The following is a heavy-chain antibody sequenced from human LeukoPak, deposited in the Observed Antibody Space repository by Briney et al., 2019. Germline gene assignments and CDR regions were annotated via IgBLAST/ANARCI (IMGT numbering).Heavy chain of an antibody. V-gene: IGHV3-23*01. CDR1: EFTFSSNA. D-gene: IGHD3/OR15-3a*01. CDR3: VIGPRQRRGLSTY. Sequence: GGSLRLTCAASEFTFSSNAMSWVRQAPGKGLEWVSGISANGGTTYYADSVKGRFTISRDNPSKMLYLQMESLRADDTAVYYCVIGPRQRRGLSTYWGQGTLVIVSS. CDR2: ISANGGTT. J-gene: IGHJ4*02.